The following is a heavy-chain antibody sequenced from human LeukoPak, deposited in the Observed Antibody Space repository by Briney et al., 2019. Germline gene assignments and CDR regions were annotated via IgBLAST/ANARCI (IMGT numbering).Heavy chain of an antibody. J-gene: IGHJ4*02. V-gene: IGHV4-39*01. CDR2: IHYSGTT. Sequence: SETLCLSCDVSGGSISGNDYYWDWNRQPPGKGLERPGRIHYSGTTYSNPSLKSRISISVDTSNSQFSLKLRSLTAADTAVYYCARRYYFFSGSYYPFDFWGQGTLVTVSS. CDR3: ARRYYFFSGSYYPFDF. CDR1: GGSISGNDYY. D-gene: IGHD3-10*01.